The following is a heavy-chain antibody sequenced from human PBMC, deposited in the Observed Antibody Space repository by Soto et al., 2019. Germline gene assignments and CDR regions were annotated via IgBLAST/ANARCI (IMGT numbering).Heavy chain of an antibody. Sequence: GGSLRRSCEAAGFSLTSYGMHWVRQAPAKGLDWVAAIWYDGRKKYYADSVKGRFTISRDSSRNTLYLQMNSLRAEDTAVFYCVREGCSGGSCHSELVHWGQGTLVIVSS. V-gene: IGHV3-33*01. CDR1: GFSLTSYG. J-gene: IGHJ4*02. CDR2: IWYDGRKK. CDR3: VREGCSGGSCHSELVH. D-gene: IGHD2-15*01.